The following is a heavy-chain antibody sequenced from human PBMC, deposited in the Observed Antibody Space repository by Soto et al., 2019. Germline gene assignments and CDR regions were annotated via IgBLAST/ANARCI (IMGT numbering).Heavy chain of an antibody. D-gene: IGHD3-22*01. Sequence: GGSLRLSYAASGFTFSSYAMSWVRQAPGKGLEWVSAISGSGGSTYYADSVKGRFTISRDNSKNTLYLQMNSLRAEDTAVYYCAKTAFYYDSSGHVYYFDYWGQGTLVTVSS. CDR1: GFTFSSYA. CDR3: AKTAFYYDSSGHVYYFDY. CDR2: ISGSGGST. J-gene: IGHJ4*02. V-gene: IGHV3-23*01.